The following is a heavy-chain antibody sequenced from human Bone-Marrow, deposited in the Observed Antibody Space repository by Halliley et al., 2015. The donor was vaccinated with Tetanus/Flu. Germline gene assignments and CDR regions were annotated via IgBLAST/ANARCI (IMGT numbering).Heavy chain of an antibody. CDR2: ISPGDSDT. Sequence: MQLVQSGAEVKKPGESLKISCKGSENSFTNYWIGWIRQMPGKGLEWMGFISPGDSDTRYSPSFQGQVTVSADRSITTAYLQWNSLKASDTAVYYCVRPLRPQWAFDAIDIWGQGTMVTVSS. CDR1: ENSFTNYW. CDR3: VRPLRPQWAFDAIDI. J-gene: IGHJ3*02. V-gene: IGHV5-51*03. D-gene: IGHD1-26*01.